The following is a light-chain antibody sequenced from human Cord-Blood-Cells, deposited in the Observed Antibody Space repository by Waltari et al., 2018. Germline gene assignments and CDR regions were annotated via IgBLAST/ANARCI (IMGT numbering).Light chain of an antibody. CDR3: QQSYSTPYT. J-gene: IGKJ2*01. CDR1: QSISRN. V-gene: IGKV1-39*01. Sequence: DIQMTQSPSSLSASVGDRVTITCRASQSISRNLNWYQQKPGKAPKLLIYAASSLQSGVPSRFSGSGSGTYFTLAISSLQPEDFATYYCQQSYSTPYTFGQGTKLEIK. CDR2: AAS.